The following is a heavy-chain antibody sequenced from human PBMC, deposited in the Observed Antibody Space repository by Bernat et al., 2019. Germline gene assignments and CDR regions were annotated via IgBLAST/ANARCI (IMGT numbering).Heavy chain of an antibody. CDR3: VKDQGEEWELLPLY. Sequence: EVQLVESGGGLVQPGGSLRLSCSASGFTSSIYAMHWVRQAPGKGLEYVSAISSNGGSTYYADSVKGRFTISRDNSKNTLYLQMSSLRAEDTAVYYCVKDQGEEWELLPLYWGQGTLVTVSS. V-gene: IGHV3-64D*06. CDR1: GFTSSIYA. CDR2: ISSNGGST. J-gene: IGHJ4*02. D-gene: IGHD1-26*01.